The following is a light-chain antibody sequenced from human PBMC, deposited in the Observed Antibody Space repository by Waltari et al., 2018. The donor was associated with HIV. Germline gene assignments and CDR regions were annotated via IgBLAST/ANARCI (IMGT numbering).Light chain of an antibody. CDR2: EDT. V-gene: IGLV6-57*04. Sequence: NFKLTQPLSVSESPGKTVTISCTRSSGNIASNYVQWYQQRPGSAPTTVIYEDTQRPAGVPDRFSGSIDSSYNSASLTISGLKTEDEADYYCQSYDSNDPWVFGGGTKLTVL. CDR1: SGNIASNY. CDR3: QSYDSNDPWV. J-gene: IGLJ3*02.